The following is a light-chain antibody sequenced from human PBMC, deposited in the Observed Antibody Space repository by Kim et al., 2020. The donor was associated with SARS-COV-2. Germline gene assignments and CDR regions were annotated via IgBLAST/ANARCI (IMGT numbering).Light chain of an antibody. CDR1: SLRSYY. V-gene: IGLV3-19*01. CDR3: NSRDSSRNHRGV. Sequence: SSELTQDPAVSVALGQTVRITCQGDSLRSYYASWYQQKPGQAPVLVIYGKNNRPSGIPDRFSGSSSGNTASLTITGAQAEDEADYYFNSRDSSRNHRGVF. J-gene: IGLJ2*01. CDR2: GKN.